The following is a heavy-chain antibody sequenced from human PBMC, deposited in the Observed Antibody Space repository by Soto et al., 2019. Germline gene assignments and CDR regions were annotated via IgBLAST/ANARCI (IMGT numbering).Heavy chain of an antibody. CDR1: GGTFSSYA. D-gene: IGHD7-27*01. J-gene: IGHJ6*02. CDR3: ARDGDQCFRPTCFRYYYGMDV. V-gene: IGHV1-69*13. Sequence: SVKVSCKASGGTFSSYAISWVRQAPGQGLEWMGGIIPIFGTANYAQKFQGRVTITADESTSTAYMELSSLRAEDTAVYYCARDGDQCFRPTCFRYYYGMDVWGQGTTVTVSS. CDR2: IIPIFGTA.